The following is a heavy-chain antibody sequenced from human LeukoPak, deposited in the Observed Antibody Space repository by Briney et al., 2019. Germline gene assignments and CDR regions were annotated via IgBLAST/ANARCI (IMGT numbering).Heavy chain of an antibody. V-gene: IGHV1-69*04. D-gene: IGHD3-22*01. CDR2: IIPILGIA. CDR1: GGTFSSYA. J-gene: IGHJ4*02. CDR3: AREVEDRSGYPHGY. Sequence: SVKVSCKASGGTFSSYAISWVRQAPGQGLEWMGRIIPILGIANYAQKFQGRVTITADKSTSTAYMELSSLKSEETAVYYCAREVEDRSGYPHGYWGQGTLVTVSS.